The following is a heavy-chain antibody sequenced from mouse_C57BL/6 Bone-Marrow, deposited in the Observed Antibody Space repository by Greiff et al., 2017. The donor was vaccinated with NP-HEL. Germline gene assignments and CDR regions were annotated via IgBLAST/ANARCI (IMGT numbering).Heavy chain of an antibody. CDR1: GFSLTSYG. D-gene: IGHD1-1*01. Sequence: QVQLQQSGPGLVQPSQSLSITCTVSGFSLTSYGVHWVRQSPGKGLEWLGVIWSGGSTDYNAAFISRLGISKDNSKSQVFFKMNSLQADDTAIYYCATTTVVVWYFDVWGTGTTVTVSS. J-gene: IGHJ1*03. V-gene: IGHV2-2*01. CDR2: IWSGGST. CDR3: ATTTVVVWYFDV.